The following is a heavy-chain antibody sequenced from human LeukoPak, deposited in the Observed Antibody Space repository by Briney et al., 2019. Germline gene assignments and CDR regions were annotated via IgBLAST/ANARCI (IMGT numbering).Heavy chain of an antibody. CDR1: TFTFSNNW. D-gene: IGHD1-26*01. CDR2: IKQDESDI. CDR3: PISGTYVFDC. Sequence: GSLRLSSAASTFTFSNNWMSWVRPGPGKGREGVVNIKQDESDISNMDSVKGRFTISRDNAKNSQYLPMNSFRAEDSTVYYCPISGTYVFDCGGQGTLVTVSS. J-gene: IGHJ4*02. V-gene: IGHV3-7*01.